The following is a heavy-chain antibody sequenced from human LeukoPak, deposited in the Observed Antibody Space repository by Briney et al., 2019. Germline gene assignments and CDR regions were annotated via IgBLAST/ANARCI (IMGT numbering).Heavy chain of an antibody. V-gene: IGHV3-21*01. CDR2: ISTSSSYI. Sequence: GGSLRLSCAASGFTFSRNSMTWVRQAPGKGLEWVSSISTSSSYIYYADSVKGRFTISRDNAKKSLYLQMGSLRAEDMAVYYCARGRGILTGYGREYYFEYWDQGTLVTVSS. D-gene: IGHD3-9*01. J-gene: IGHJ4*02. CDR1: GFTFSRNS. CDR3: ARGRGILTGYGREYYFEY.